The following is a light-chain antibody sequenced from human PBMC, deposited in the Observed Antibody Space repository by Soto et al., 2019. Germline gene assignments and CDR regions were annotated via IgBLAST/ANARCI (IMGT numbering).Light chain of an antibody. Sequence: EVVLTQYQGTLSLSPGERAALSCRASQSVSSNYLAWYQQKPGQAPRLLIYGASSRATGIPDRFSGSGSGTDFTLTISRLEPEDFAVYYCQQYGSSRWTFGQGTKVDIK. V-gene: IGKV3-20*01. CDR3: QQYGSSRWT. CDR2: GAS. J-gene: IGKJ1*01. CDR1: QSVSSNY.